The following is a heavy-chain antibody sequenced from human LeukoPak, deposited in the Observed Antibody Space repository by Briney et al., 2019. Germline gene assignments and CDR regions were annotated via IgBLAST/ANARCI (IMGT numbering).Heavy chain of an antibody. Sequence: SVKVSCKASGYTFTSYGISWVRQAPGQGLEWMGGIIPIFGTANYAQKFQGRVTITADKSTSTAYMELSSLRSEDTAVYYCAKDSRTYFKWLDPWGQGTLVTVSS. CDR1: GYTFTSYG. CDR2: IIPIFGTA. CDR3: AKDSRTYFKWLDP. D-gene: IGHD6-13*01. J-gene: IGHJ5*02. V-gene: IGHV1-69*06.